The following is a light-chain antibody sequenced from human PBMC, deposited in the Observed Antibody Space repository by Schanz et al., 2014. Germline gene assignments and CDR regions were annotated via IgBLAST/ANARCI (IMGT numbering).Light chain of an antibody. CDR1: QGISSY. V-gene: IGKV1-8*01. Sequence: AIRMTQSPSSLSASTGDRVTITCRASQGISSYLAWYQQKPGKAPNLLIYAASTLQSGVPSRFSGSESGTDFTLTISSLQPEDFASYYCQQTNSFPLTFGGGTKVEIK. CDR3: QQTNSFPLT. J-gene: IGKJ4*01. CDR2: AAS.